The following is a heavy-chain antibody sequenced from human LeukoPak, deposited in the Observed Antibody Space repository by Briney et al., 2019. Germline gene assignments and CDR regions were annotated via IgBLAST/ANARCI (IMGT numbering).Heavy chain of an antibody. D-gene: IGHD3-10*01. CDR3: ARAGWIITSGIDY. CDR2: IYHIGST. Sequence: PSETLSLTCGVAGYSSSRGYYWAWIRQPPGKGLEWIGTIYHIGSTYYTPSLGSRVTISVETSKKEFSLNLKSVTAADTAVYYCARAGWIITSGIDYWGQGALVTVSS. CDR1: GYSSSRGYY. J-gene: IGHJ4*02. V-gene: IGHV4-38-2*01.